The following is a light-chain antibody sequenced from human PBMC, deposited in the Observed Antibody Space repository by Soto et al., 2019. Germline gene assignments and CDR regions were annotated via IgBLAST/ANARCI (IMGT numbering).Light chain of an antibody. J-gene: IGKJ1*01. CDR3: QQYGSSSWT. CDR1: QSVSSSY. CDR2: GAS. V-gene: IGKV3-20*01. Sequence: EIVLAQSPGTLSFSPRESPTHSCPASQSVSSSYLAWYQQKPGQAPRLLIYGASSRATGIPDRFSGSGSGTDFTLTISRLEPEDFAVYYCQQYGSSSWTFGQGTKVDIK.